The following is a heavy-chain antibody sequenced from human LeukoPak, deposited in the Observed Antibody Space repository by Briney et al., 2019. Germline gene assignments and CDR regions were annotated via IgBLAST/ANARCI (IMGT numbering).Heavy chain of an antibody. J-gene: IGHJ4*02. CDR3: ARHSSWSFDY. V-gene: IGHV3-23*01. CDR1: GFTFSSHA. D-gene: IGHD6-13*01. Sequence: GGSLRLSCAASGFTFSSHAMSWVRQAPGKGLEWVPAITSGSGSNVYYTDSLKGRFTISRDNSKNTLYLQMNSLRAEDTAVYYCARHSSWSFDYWGQGTLVTVSA. CDR2: ITSGSGSNV.